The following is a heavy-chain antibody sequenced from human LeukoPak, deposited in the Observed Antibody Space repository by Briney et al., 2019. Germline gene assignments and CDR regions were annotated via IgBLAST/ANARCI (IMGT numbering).Heavy chain of an antibody. J-gene: IGHJ4*02. CDR3: VRDIGSYPPEK. D-gene: IGHD1-26*01. CDR1: GFSVSSTY. CDR2: MYSHGLT. V-gene: IGHV3-53*01. Sequence: RGSLRLSCAASGFSVSSTYMSWVRHAPGKGLEWVSLMYSHGLTSYGDSVRGRFTISRDTSKNTLHLQMNSLRAEDTAIYSCVRDIGSYPPEKWGQGTLVTVSS.